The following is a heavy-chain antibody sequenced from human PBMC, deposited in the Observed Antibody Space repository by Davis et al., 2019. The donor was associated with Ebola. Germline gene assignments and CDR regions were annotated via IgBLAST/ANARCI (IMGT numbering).Heavy chain of an antibody. CDR1: VITFSSYA. D-gene: IGHD3-22*01. Sequence: GESLKISCTDSVITFSSYAMTWVRQAPGKGLEWVSAISGSGGSTYYADSVKGRFTISRDNSKKTLYLQMDSLRAEDTAVNYCARMYYYDSGGYYYEGYFDYWGQGTLVTVSS. J-gene: IGHJ4*02. CDR2: ISGSGGST. CDR3: ARMYYYDSGGYYYEGYFDY. V-gene: IGHV3-23*01.